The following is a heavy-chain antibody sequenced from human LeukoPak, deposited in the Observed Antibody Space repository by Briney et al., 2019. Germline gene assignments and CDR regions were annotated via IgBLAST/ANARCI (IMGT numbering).Heavy chain of an antibody. J-gene: IGHJ4*02. CDR3: ARITSGGWL. D-gene: IGHD6-19*01. CDR2: IYTSGST. CDR1: GGSISSGSYY. V-gene: IGHV4-61*02. Sequence: SETLSLTCTVSGGSISSGSYYWSWIRQPAGKGLEWIGRIYTSGSTNYNPSLKSRVTISVDTSKNQFSLKLSSVTAADTAVYYCARITSGGWLWGQGTLVTVSS.